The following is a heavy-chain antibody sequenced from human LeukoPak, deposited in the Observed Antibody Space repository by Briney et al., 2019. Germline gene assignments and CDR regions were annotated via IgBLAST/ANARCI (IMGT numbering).Heavy chain of an antibody. Sequence: GGSLRLSCAASGFTFRSYAMSWVRQAPGKGLEWVSAISGSGGSPYYADSVRGRFTISRDNSKNTLYLEMNSLRAEDTAVYYCAELGITMIGGVWGKGTTVTISS. J-gene: IGHJ6*04. V-gene: IGHV3-23*01. CDR1: GFTFRSYA. D-gene: IGHD3-10*02. CDR2: ISGSGGSP. CDR3: AELGITMIGGV.